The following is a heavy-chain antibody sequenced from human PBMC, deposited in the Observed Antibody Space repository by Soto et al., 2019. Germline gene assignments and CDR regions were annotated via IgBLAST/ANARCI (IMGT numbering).Heavy chain of an antibody. J-gene: IGHJ4*02. D-gene: IGHD3-3*01. Sequence: PGGSLRLSCAASGFTFSSYAMSWVRQAPGKGLEWVSAISGSGGSTYYADSVKGRFTISRDNSKNTLYLQMNSLRAEDTAVYYCAKIATYYDFWSGYYHFDYWGQGTLVTVSS. CDR1: GFTFSSYA. V-gene: IGHV3-23*01. CDR3: AKIATYYDFWSGYYHFDY. CDR2: ISGSGGST.